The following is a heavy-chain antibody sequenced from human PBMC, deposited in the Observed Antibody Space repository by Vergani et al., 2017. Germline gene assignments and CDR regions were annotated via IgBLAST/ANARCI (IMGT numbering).Heavy chain of an antibody. CDR3: ARRGGGYYSGGKVHPLRKAFDV. D-gene: IGHD2-15*01. CDR1: GGSISAGYYF. CDR2: VSASGNA. J-gene: IGHJ3*01. V-gene: IGHV4-61*02. Sequence: QVQLQASGPGRVKPSQTLSLTCTMSGGSISAGYYFWSWIRQPAGKGLEWRGHVSASGNASHSRPLKTRVPMSVDTSKNQFSLTVTSVTAGDTAIYFCARRGGGYYSGGKVHPLRKAFDVWGHGTVVTVSS.